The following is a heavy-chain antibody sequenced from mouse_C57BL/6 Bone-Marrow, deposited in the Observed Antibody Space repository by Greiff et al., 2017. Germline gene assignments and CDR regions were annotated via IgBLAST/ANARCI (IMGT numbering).Heavy chain of an antibody. V-gene: IGHV5-4*03. CDR1: GFTFSSYA. J-gene: IGHJ4*01. D-gene: IGHD2-3*01. CDR2: ISDGGSYT. CDR3: ARARWLLDYAMDY. Sequence: EVKLVESGGGLVKPGGSLKLSCAASGFTFSSYAMSWVRQTPEKRLEWVATISDGGSYTYYPDNVKGRFTISRDNAKNNLYLQMSHLKSEDTAMYYCARARWLLDYAMDYWGQGTSVTFSS.